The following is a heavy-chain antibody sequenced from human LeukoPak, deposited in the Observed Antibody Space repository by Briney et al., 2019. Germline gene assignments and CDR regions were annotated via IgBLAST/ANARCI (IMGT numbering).Heavy chain of an antibody. V-gene: IGHV3-23*01. CDR2: ISGRRDST. CDR1: GFTFSSYG. CDR3: AKDHMPVWFDP. J-gene: IGHJ5*02. Sequence: QTGGSLRLSCAASGFTFSSYGMSWVRQAPGKGLEWVSTISGRRDSTSYADSVKGRFTISRDNSKNTLYLQMNSLRAEDTAVYYCAKDHMPVWFDPWGQGTLVTVSS. D-gene: IGHD2-2*01.